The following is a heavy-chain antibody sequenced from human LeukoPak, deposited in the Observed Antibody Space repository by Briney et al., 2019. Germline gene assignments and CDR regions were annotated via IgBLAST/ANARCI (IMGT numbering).Heavy chain of an antibody. CDR1: GFTFTTYW. J-gene: IGHJ5*02. D-gene: IGHD3-9*01. CDR3: ARGLGWLHS. Sequence: GGSLRLSCAASGFTFTTYWMAWVRQFPGKGLEWVANINQDGTEKYSVDSVKGRFTISRDNAKNSLYLQMNSLRAEDTAVYYCARGLGWLHSWGQGTLVTVSS. V-gene: IGHV3-7*01. CDR2: INQDGTEK.